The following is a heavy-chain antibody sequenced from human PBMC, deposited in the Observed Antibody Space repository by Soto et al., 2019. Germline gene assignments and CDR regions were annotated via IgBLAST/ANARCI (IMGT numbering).Heavy chain of an antibody. D-gene: IGHD3-3*02. CDR1: GYTFTSYW. J-gene: IGHJ2*01. Sequence: EVQLVQSGAEVKKPGESLKISCKGSGYTFTSYWIGWVRQMPGKGLEWMGVIYPGDSHTTYSPSFQGQVAISADKSISTADLQWSSLKASDTAMYYCARRISNWYFDLWGRGTLVTVSS. CDR2: IYPGDSHT. V-gene: IGHV5-51*03. CDR3: ARRISNWYFDL.